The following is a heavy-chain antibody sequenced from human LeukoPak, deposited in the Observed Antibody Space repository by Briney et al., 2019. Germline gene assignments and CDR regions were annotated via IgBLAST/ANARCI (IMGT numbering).Heavy chain of an antibody. D-gene: IGHD3-22*01. Sequence: SGPTLVNPTQTLTLTCTFSGFSLSTSGVGVGWIRQPPGKALEWLALIYWDDDKRYSPSLKSRLTITKDTSKNQVVLTMTNMDPVDTATYYCAHRGSSGFLGGANDAFDIWGQGTMVTVSS. CDR1: GFSLSTSGVG. CDR2: IYWDDDK. CDR3: AHRGSSGFLGGANDAFDI. V-gene: IGHV2-5*02. J-gene: IGHJ3*02.